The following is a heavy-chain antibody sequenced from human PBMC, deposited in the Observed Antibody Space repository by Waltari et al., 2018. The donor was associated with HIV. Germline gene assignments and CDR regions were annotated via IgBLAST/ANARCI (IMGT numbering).Heavy chain of an antibody. CDR3: ATSWGYCGSGRCYYPFEY. J-gene: IGHJ4*02. V-gene: IGHV3-23*01. CDR1: GFSFKSHA. Sequence: EIQLLESGGGSLQPGESLRLSCVGSGFSFKSHAMSWVRQAPGKGVGWGAAISGSSSDTFYADAVRGRFTISRDNSKDTLFLQLNSLGPEDTATYFCATSWGYCGSGRCYYPFEYWGQGTLVTVSS. D-gene: IGHD2-2*01. CDR2: ISGSSSDT.